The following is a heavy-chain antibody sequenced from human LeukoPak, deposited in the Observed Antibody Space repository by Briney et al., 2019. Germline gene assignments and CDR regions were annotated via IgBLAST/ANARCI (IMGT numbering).Heavy chain of an antibody. Sequence: GGSLRLSCAASGFTVSSNYMSWVRQAPGKGLEWVSVIYSGGFTYYADSVKGRFTISRDNSKNTLYLQMNSLRAEDTAVYYCAKDSPGIAVAGTWGQGTLVTVSS. CDR2: IYSGGFT. D-gene: IGHD6-19*01. J-gene: IGHJ4*02. CDR3: AKDSPGIAVAGT. V-gene: IGHV3-53*01. CDR1: GFTVSSNY.